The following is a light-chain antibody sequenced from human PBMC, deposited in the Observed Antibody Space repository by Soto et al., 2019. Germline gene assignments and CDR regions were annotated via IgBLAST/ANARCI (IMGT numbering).Light chain of an antibody. V-gene: IGKV1-39*01. CDR3: QQANSFPWT. CDR1: QSISTY. Sequence: DIQMTQSPSSLSASVGDRVTITCRASQSISTYLHWYQQKPGKAPNLLIYAASTLQRGVPSRFSGSGSGTDFTLTISSLQPEDFATYYCQQANSFPWTFGQGTKVDI. J-gene: IGKJ1*01. CDR2: AAS.